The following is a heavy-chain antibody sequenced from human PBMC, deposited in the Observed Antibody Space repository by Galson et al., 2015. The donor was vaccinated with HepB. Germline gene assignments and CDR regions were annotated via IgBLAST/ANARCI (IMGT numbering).Heavy chain of an antibody. CDR2: ISPSGSMS. CDR3: AKVQPRKNDGWYYSAWGEIDA. CDR1: GFTFGYYA. V-gene: IGHV3-23*05. Sequence: SLRLSCAPTGFTFGYYAMTWVRRAPGKGLEWVSGISPSGSMSFVANSVRGRFTISRDNSNNVFYLHMKGLRVEDTALYYCAKVQPRKNDGWYYSAWGEIDAWGQGTLVSVSS. J-gene: IGHJ5*02. D-gene: IGHD6-19*01.